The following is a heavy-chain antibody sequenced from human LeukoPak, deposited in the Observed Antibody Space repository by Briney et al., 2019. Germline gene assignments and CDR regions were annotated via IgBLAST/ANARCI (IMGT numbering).Heavy chain of an antibody. Sequence: GESLKISCKGSGYSFTSYWIGWVRQMPGKGLEWMGIIYPGDSDTRYSPSFQGQVTISADKSISTAYLQWSSLKASDTAMYYCARHADYYDSSGYYYPISYYYYGMDVWGQGTTVTVSS. V-gene: IGHV5-51*01. CDR1: GYSFTSYW. CDR2: IYPGDSDT. CDR3: ARHADYYDSSGYYYPISYYYYGMDV. J-gene: IGHJ6*02. D-gene: IGHD3-22*01.